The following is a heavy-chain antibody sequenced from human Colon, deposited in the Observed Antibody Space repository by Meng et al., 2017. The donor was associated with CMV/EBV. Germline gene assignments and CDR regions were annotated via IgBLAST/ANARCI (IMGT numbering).Heavy chain of an antibody. D-gene: IGHD5-12*01. CDR2: ISTNRNT. Sequence: QVQLPESGPGLGKPPATLSPTCTVSGGSIRTYYWSWIRQPAGEGLEWLGRISTNRNTDYNPSLNSRATIWLDTSNNQFSLKLTSVTAADTAVYYCVRGGYSGTQTGGVQEYWGQGTLVTVSS. J-gene: IGHJ4*02. CDR1: GGSIRTYY. CDR3: VRGGYSGTQTGGVQEY. V-gene: IGHV4-4*07.